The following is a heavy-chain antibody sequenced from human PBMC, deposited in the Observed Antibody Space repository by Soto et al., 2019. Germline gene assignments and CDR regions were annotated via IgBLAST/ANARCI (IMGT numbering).Heavy chain of an antibody. CDR3: ARASGYSYGYDDFFDN. D-gene: IGHD5-18*01. CDR2: FHFSGST. CDR1: GGSINGYY. V-gene: IGHV4-59*01. Sequence: QVQLQESGPGLVKPSENLSLTCTVSGGSINGYYWTWLRQSPTNGLEWIGYFHFSGSTKYNPSLESRLTISADTSKNQISLTLSSVTAADTAVYYCARASGYSYGYDDFFDNWGQGTLANVSS. J-gene: IGHJ4*01.